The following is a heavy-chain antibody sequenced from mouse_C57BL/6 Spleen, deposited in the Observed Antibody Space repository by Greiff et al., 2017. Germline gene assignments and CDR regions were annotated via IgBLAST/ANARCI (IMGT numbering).Heavy chain of an antibody. J-gene: IGHJ3*01. Sequence: EVKLQESGPGLVKPSQSLSLTCSVTGYSITSGYYWNWIRQFPGNKLEWMGYISYDGSNNYNPSLKNRISITRDTSKNQFFLKLNSVTTEDTATYYCARNEGYDVFAYWGQGTLVTVSA. D-gene: IGHD2-2*01. V-gene: IGHV3-6*01. CDR3: ARNEGYDVFAY. CDR2: ISYDGSN. CDR1: GYSITSGYY.